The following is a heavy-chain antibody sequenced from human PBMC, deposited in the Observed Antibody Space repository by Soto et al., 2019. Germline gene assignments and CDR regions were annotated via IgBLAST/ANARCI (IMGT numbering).Heavy chain of an antibody. V-gene: IGHV1-18*01. CDR3: ARGAHSGGDYYDSSGYLRDY. Sequence: ASVKVSCKASGYTFTSYGISWVRQAPGQGLEWMGWISAYNGNTNYAQKLQGRVTMTTDTSTSTAYMELRSLRSDDTAVYYCARGAHSGGDYYDSSGYLRDYWGQGTLVTVSS. D-gene: IGHD3-22*01. CDR1: GYTFTSYG. CDR2: ISAYNGNT. J-gene: IGHJ4*02.